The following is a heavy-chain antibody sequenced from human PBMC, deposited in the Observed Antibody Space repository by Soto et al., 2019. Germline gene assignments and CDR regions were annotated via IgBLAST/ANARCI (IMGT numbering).Heavy chain of an antibody. CDR3: TRVLLYCSGGSCYSYYGMDV. CDR2: IRSKAYGGTT. V-gene: IGHV3-49*03. D-gene: IGHD2-15*01. Sequence: GGSLRLSCTASGFTFGDYAMSWFRQAPGKGLEWVGFIRSKAYGGTTEYAASVKGRFTISRDDSKSIAYLQMNSLKTEDTAVYYCTRVLLYCSGGSCYSYYGMDVWGQGTTVTVSS. CDR1: GFTFGDYA. J-gene: IGHJ6*02.